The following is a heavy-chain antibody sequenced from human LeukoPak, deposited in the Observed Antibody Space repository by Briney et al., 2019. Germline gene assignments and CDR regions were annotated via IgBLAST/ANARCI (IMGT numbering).Heavy chain of an antibody. CDR2: IIPIFGTA. CDR1: GGTFSSYA. Sequence: ASVKVSCKASGGTFSSYAISWVRQAPGQGLEWMGGIIPIFGTANYAQKFQGRVTITADKSTSTAYMELSSLRSEDTAVYYCASSSAYGSGSYYSVSYYYYYMDVWGKGTTVTVSS. D-gene: IGHD3-10*01. V-gene: IGHV1-69*06. J-gene: IGHJ6*03. CDR3: ASSSAYGSGSYYSVSYYYYYMDV.